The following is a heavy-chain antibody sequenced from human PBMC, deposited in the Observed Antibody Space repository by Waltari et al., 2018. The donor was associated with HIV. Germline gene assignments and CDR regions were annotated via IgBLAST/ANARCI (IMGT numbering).Heavy chain of an antibody. CDR2: IYYSGST. CDR3: ARLRNEGVRFLEWLLPLDY. CDR1: GGSISSSSYY. J-gene: IGHJ4*02. V-gene: IGHV4-39*01. D-gene: IGHD3-3*01. Sequence: QLQLQESGPGLVKPSETLSLTCTVSGGSISSSSYYWGWIRQPPGKGLEWIGSIYYSGSTYYNPSLKSRVTISVDTSKNQFSLKLSSVTAADTAVYYCARLRNEGVRFLEWLLPLDYWGQGTLVTVSS.